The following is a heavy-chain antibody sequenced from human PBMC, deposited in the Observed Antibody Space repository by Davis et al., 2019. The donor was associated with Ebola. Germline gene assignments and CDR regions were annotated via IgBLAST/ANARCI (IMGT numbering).Heavy chain of an antibody. CDR1: GYSISSGYY. Sequence: MPSETLSLTCSVSGYSISSGYYWGWIRQPPGKGLEWIGSIYPSGSTYYNPSLKSRVTISVDTSKNQFSLKLSSVTAADTAVYYCARAHSLTGTYGMDVWGQGTTVTVFS. CDR2: IYPSGST. J-gene: IGHJ6*02. V-gene: IGHV4-38-2*02. CDR3: ARAHSLTGTYGMDV. D-gene: IGHD1/OR15-1a*01.